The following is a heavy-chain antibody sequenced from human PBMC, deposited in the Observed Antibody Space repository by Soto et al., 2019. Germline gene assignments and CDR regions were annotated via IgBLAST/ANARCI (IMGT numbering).Heavy chain of an antibody. CDR1: GGSVSSGSYY. Sequence: QVQLQESGPGLVKPSETLSLTCTVSGGSVSSGSYYWSWIRQPPGKGLEWIGYIYYSGSTNYNPSLKSRVTRSVDTSKNKFSLKLSSVTAADTAVYYCARGANYYDSTRYGMDVWGQGTTVTVSS. D-gene: IGHD3-22*01. V-gene: IGHV4-61*01. CDR3: ARGANYYDSTRYGMDV. CDR2: IYYSGST. J-gene: IGHJ6*02.